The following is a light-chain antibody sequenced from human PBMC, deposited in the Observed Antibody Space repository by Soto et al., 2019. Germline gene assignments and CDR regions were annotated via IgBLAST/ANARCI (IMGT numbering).Light chain of an antibody. CDR2: GAS. CDR1: QSVSSSY. CDR3: QQYGSSGK. Sequence: EIVLTQSPGTLSLSPGERATLSCRASQSVSSSYLAWYQQKPGQAPRLLIYGASSRATGIPDRFSGSGSGTDFTLTISRLEPEDFAVYYCQQYGSSGKFGQGTKGDIK. J-gene: IGKJ1*01. V-gene: IGKV3-20*01.